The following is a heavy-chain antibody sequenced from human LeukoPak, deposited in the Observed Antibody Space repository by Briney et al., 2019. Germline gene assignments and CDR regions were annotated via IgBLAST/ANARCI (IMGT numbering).Heavy chain of an antibody. J-gene: IGHJ6*03. CDR3: AKDGGVTAYYYYYMDV. D-gene: IGHD3-16*01. CDR2: IRYDGSNK. V-gene: IGHV3-30*02. Sequence: GGSPRLSCAASGFTFSSYGMHWVRQAPGKGLEWVAFIRYDGSNKYYADSVKGRFTISRDNSKNTLYLQMNSLRAEDTAVYYCAKDGGVTAYYYYYMDVWGKGTAVTVSS. CDR1: GFTFSSYG.